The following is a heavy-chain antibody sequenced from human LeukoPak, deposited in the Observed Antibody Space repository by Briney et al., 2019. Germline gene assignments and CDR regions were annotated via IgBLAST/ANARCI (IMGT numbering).Heavy chain of an antibody. D-gene: IGHD3-22*01. V-gene: IGHV4-59*08. J-gene: IGHJ4*01. CDR3: ARHRDYYDS. CDR2: IYSSGSA. Sequence: SETLSLTCTVSGGSINSYYWSWIRQPPGKGLEWIGYIYSSGSANYNPSLKSRVIISGDTSKNQISLNLTSVTAADTALYFCARHRDYYDSWGHGTLVTVSS. CDR1: GGSINSYY.